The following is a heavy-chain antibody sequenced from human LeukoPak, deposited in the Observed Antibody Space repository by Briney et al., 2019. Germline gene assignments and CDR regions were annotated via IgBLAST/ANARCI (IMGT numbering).Heavy chain of an antibody. Sequence: SETLSLTCTVSSGSITSYYWSWIRQPPGKGLEYTGHIYYTGTTDYNPSLKSRVTMSVDTSKSQFSLRLISVTASDTAVYFCAGAPNQHDFDYWGQGTLVAVSS. V-gene: IGHV4-59*01. CDR2: IYYTGTT. J-gene: IGHJ4*02. CDR3: AGAPNQHDFDY. CDR1: SGSITSYY.